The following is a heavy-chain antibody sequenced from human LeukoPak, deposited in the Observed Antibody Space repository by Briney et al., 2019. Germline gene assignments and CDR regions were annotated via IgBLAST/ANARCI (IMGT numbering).Heavy chain of an antibody. CDR1: GYTFTSYD. Sequence: ASVKVSCKASGYTFTSYDINWVRQATGQGLEWMGWINPNSGGTNYAQKFQGRVTMTRDTSISTAYMELSSLRSEDTAVYYCARANYDILTGYPSADFFDYWGQGTLVTVSS. V-gene: IGHV1-2*02. CDR3: ARANYDILTGYPSADFFDY. D-gene: IGHD3-9*01. CDR2: INPNSGGT. J-gene: IGHJ4*02.